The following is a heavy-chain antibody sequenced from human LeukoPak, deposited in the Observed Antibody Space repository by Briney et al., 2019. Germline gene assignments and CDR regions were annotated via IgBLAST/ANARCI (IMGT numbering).Heavy chain of an antibody. Sequence: KPSETLSLTCTVSGGSISSYYWSWIRQPPGKGLEWIGYIYYSGSTNYNPSLKSRVTISVDTSKNQFSLKLSSVTAADTAVYYCARHYYDSSGYYSPPPFWFDPWGQGTLVTVSS. D-gene: IGHD3-22*01. V-gene: IGHV4-59*08. CDR3: ARHYYDSSGYYSPPPFWFDP. J-gene: IGHJ5*02. CDR1: GGSISSYY. CDR2: IYYSGST.